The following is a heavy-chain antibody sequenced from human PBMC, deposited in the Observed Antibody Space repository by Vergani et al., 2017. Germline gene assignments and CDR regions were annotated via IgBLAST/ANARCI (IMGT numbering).Heavy chain of an antibody. J-gene: IGHJ5*02. CDR1: GFSFTSSW. CDR3: ARRQYIGSWVASYFDP. V-gene: IGHV5-51*01. Sequence: VQLIQSGPEVRKPGDSLRISCKGSGFSFTSSWIGWVRQRPGKGLEWMGIIYPGDSETRYSTSFQGQVTISADRSKSTTYLQWASLKASDTAVYYCARRQYIGSWVASYFDPWGQGTRVTVSS. CDR2: IYPGDSET. D-gene: IGHD1-26*01.